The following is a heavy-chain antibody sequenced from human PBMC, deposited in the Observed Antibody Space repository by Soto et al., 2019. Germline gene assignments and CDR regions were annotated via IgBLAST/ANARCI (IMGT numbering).Heavy chain of an antibody. D-gene: IGHD6-19*01. CDR1: GFSLSTSGVG. Sequence: QITLKESGPALVKPTQTLTLTCTFSGFSLSTSGVGVGWIRQPPGKALEWLALIYWDDDKRYSPSLKSRLTITKDTSKNQVVLTMTNMDPMDTATYYCAHRASSGWYFDYWGQGTLVTVSS. CDR3: AHRASSGWYFDY. J-gene: IGHJ4*02. V-gene: IGHV2-5*02. CDR2: IYWDDDK.